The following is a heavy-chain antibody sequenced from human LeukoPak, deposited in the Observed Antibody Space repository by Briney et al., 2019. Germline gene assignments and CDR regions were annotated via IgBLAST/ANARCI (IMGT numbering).Heavy chain of an antibody. CDR2: ISYDGSNK. Sequence: GGSLRLSCAASGFTFSSYGMHWVRQAPGKGLEWVAVISYDGSNKYYADSVKGRFTISRDNSKNTLYLQMNSLRAEDTAVYYCARDGAVSWDYYYYYMDVWGKGTTVTVSS. CDR1: GFTFSSYG. CDR3: ARDGAVSWDYYYYYMDV. J-gene: IGHJ6*03. V-gene: IGHV3-30*03. D-gene: IGHD1-26*01.